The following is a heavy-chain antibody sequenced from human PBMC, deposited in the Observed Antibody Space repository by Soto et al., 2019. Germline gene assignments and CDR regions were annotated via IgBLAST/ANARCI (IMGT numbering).Heavy chain of an antibody. CDR1: GYGFTSSW. D-gene: IGHD2-21*02. CDR3: ARQYCSGDCYSDYYYGMDV. CDR2: IYLGDSDT. J-gene: IGHJ6*02. V-gene: IGHV5-51*01. Sequence: GASLKISCEGSGYGFTSSWIAWVRQMPGKGLEWMGIIYLGDSDTRYSPSFQGQVTISVDKSISTAYLQWSSLKASDTAMYYCARQYCSGDCYSDYYYGMDVWGQGTTVTVSS.